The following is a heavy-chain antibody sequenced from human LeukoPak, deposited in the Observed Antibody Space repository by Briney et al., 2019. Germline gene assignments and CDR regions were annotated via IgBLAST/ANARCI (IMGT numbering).Heavy chain of an antibody. V-gene: IGHV4-59*01. CDR1: GGSISSYY. Sequence: PSETLSLTCTVSGGSISSYYWSWIRQPPGKGLEWIGYIYYSGSTNYNPSLKSRVTISVDTSKNQFSLKLSSVTAADTAVYYCARDLSWYGMDVWGHGTTVTVSS. CDR3: ARDLSWYGMDV. J-gene: IGHJ6*02. CDR2: IYYSGST.